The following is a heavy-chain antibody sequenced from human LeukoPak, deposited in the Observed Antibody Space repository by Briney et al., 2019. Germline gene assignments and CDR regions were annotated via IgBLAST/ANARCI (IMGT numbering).Heavy chain of an antibody. J-gene: IGHJ4*02. V-gene: IGHV3-23*01. D-gene: IGHD2-8*01. Sequence: GGSLRLSCAASGFTFSSYTMSWVRQAPGKGLEWVSSISVDGGRTTYADSVKGRFTISRDNSKNTLFLQMNSLRADDTAVYYCAPIGGWGSYPLDNWGQGPLVTVSS. CDR2: ISVDGGRT. CDR1: GFTFSSYT. CDR3: APIGGWGSYPLDN.